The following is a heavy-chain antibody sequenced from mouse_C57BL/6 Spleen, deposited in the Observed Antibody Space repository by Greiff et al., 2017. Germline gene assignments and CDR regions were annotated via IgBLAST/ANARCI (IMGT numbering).Heavy chain of an antibody. Sequence: QVQLQQSGAELVRPGTSVKVSCKASGYAFTNYLIEWVKQRPGQGLEWIGVINPGSGGTNYNEKFKGKATLTADKSSSTAYMQLRSLTSEDSAVYVCARERAYWGQGTLVTVSA. J-gene: IGHJ3*01. CDR1: GYAFTNYL. CDR2: INPGSGGT. V-gene: IGHV1-54*01. CDR3: ARERAY.